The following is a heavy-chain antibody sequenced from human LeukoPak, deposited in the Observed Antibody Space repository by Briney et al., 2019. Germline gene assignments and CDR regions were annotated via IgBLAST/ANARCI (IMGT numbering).Heavy chain of an antibody. D-gene: IGHD6-13*01. V-gene: IGHV1-24*01. CDR1: GYTLTELS. Sequence: GASVKVSCKVSGYTLTELSMHWVRQAPGKGLEWMGGFDPEDGETIYVQKFQGRVTMTEDTSTDTAYMELSSLRSEDTAVYYCATSPTAGPYNWFDPWGQGTLVTVSS. J-gene: IGHJ5*02. CDR3: ATSPTAGPYNWFDP. CDR2: FDPEDGET.